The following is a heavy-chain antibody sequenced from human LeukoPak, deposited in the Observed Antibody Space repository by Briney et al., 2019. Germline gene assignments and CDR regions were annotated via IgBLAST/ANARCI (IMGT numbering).Heavy chain of an antibody. CDR1: GYTFTSYD. J-gene: IGHJ5*02. Sequence: ASVKVSCKASGYTFTSYDINWVRQATGPGLEWMGWMNPNSGNTGYAQKFQGRVTMTRNTSISTAYMELSSLRSEDTAVYYCARGRGIAARHNWFDPWGQGTLVTVSS. CDR3: ARGRGIAARHNWFDP. V-gene: IGHV1-8*01. D-gene: IGHD6-6*01. CDR2: MNPNSGNT.